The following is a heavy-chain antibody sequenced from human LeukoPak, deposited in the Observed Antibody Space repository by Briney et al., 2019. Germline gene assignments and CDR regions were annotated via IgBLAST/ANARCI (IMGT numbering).Heavy chain of an antibody. CDR2: ISSSSNTI. D-gene: IGHD7-27*01. CDR1: GFTFSDYY. Sequence: AVSLRLYCAASGFTFSDYYMSWIRQAPGKGLEWVSYISSSSNTIYYAASVKGRFTISRDNARNSLYLQMNSLRAEDTAVYYCARAGTGEEDYWGQGTLVTVSS. CDR3: ARAGTGEEDY. J-gene: IGHJ4*02. V-gene: IGHV3-11*01.